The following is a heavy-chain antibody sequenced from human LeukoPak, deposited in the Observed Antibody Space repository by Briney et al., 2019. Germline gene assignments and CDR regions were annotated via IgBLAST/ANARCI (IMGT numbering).Heavy chain of an antibody. J-gene: IGHJ5*01. CDR2: IHRDGTRT. V-gene: IGHV3-74*01. D-gene: IGHD3-10*01. Sequence: GGSLRLSCAASGFTLSSHWMHWVRQAPGKGLMWVSRIHRDGTRTTYADSVKGRFIISRDDAKGTVHLQMNSLKGGDTAIYYCARGGAFSHGSIDSWGQGTLVTVSS. CDR3: ARGGAFSHGSIDS. CDR1: GFTLSSHW.